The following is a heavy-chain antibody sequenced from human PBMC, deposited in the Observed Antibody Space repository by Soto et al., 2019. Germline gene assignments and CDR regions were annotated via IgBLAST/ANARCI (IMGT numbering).Heavy chain of an antibody. V-gene: IGHV3-15*07. CDR1: GFTFNNAW. Sequence: PGGSLRLSCTASGFTFNNAWMNWVRQTPGKGLEWVGRIKSKTDGGTTDYAAPVKGRFTISRDDSKNTLYLQMNSLKTEDTAVYYCITDGPWSPQGDACAIWGQGTMVTVSS. J-gene: IGHJ3*02. D-gene: IGHD2-15*01. CDR3: ITDGPWSPQGDACAI. CDR2: IKSKTDGGTT.